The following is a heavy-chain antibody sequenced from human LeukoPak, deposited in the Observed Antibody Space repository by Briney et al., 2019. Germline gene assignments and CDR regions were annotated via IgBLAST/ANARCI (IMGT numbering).Heavy chain of an antibody. CDR1: GFSLSTSGVG. Sequence: ESRPTPVNPTQTLTLTCTFSGFSLSTSGVGVGCIRQPPGKALEWLALIYWDDDKRYSPSLKSRLTITKDTSKNQVVLTMTNMDPVDTATYYCAIKRGYVRYWGQGTLVTVSS. V-gene: IGHV2-5*02. J-gene: IGHJ4*02. D-gene: IGHD5-12*01. CDR2: IYWDDDK. CDR3: AIKRGYVRY.